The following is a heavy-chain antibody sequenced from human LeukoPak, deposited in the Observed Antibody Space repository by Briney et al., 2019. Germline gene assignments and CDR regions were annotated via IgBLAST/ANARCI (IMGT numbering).Heavy chain of an antibody. CDR3: AKCRKLDGYKMIDY. CDR1: GFTFSSYE. D-gene: IGHD5-24*01. CDR2: ISSSGSTI. V-gene: IGHV3-48*03. J-gene: IGHJ4*02. Sequence: GGSLRLSCAASGFTFSSYEMNWVRQAPGKGLEWISYISSSGSTIYYADSVKGRFTISRDNAKNSLYLQMTSLRAEDTAVYYCAKCRKLDGYKMIDYWGQGTLVTVSS.